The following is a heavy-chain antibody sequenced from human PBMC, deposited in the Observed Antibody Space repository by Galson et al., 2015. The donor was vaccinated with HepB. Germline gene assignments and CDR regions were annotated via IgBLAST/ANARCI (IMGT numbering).Heavy chain of an antibody. CDR2: ISSSSSYI. J-gene: IGHJ6*02. CDR1: GFTFSSYS. Sequence: SLRLSCAASGFTFSSYSMNWVRQAPGKGLEWVSSISSSSSYIYYADSVKGRFTISRDNAKNSLYLQMNSLRAEDTAVYYCARDQDWGGIQLWLATDYYYGMDVWGQGTTVTVSS. CDR3: ARDQDWGGIQLWLATDYYYGMDV. D-gene: IGHD5-18*01. V-gene: IGHV3-21*01.